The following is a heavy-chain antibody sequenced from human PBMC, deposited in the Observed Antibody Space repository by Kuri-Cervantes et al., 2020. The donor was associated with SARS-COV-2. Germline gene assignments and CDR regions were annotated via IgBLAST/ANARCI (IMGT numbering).Heavy chain of an antibody. V-gene: IGHV1-2*02. CDR3: AREATYCSGGSCYYNWFDP. CDR2: INPNSGGT. J-gene: IGHJ5*02. Sequence: ASVKVSCKASGYTFTGYYMHWVRQAPGQGLEWMGWINPNSGGTNYAQKFQGRVTMTRDTSISTAYMELSRLRSEDTAVYYCAREATYCSGGSCYYNWFDPWGQGTLVTVSS. CDR1: GYTFTGYY. D-gene: IGHD2-15*01.